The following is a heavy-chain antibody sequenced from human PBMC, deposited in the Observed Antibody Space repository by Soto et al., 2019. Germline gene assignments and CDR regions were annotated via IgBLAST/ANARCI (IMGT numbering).Heavy chain of an antibody. CDR3: AKDGNWLDVYFDV. V-gene: IGHV3-23*01. CDR2: SRASGRSR. Sequence: GGSLTLSCVASGIEFSNYAMSWVRQAPGKGLEWVSISRASGRSRYHADSVKGRFTISRDNSKNTLYLHRTNLRAEDTAVYYCAKDGNWLDVYFDVWRPGTPVTVSS. J-gene: IGHJ4*02. D-gene: IGHD6-19*01. CDR1: GIEFSNYA.